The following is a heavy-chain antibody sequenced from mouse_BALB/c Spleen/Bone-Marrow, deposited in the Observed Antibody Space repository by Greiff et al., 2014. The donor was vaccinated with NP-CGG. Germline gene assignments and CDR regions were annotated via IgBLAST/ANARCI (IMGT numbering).Heavy chain of an antibody. D-gene: IGHD1-1*01. CDR3: ARPDYYGYLNY. J-gene: IGHJ2*01. V-gene: IGHV4-1*02. CDR2: INPDSRTI. Sequence: EVQLQQSGGGLVQPGGSLKLSCAASGFDFSRYWMSLVRQAPGKGLEWIGEINPDSRTINYSPSLKDKFIISRDNAKNTLYLRLNKVRSEDTALYYCARPDYYGYLNYWGQGTTLTVSS. CDR1: GFDFSRYW.